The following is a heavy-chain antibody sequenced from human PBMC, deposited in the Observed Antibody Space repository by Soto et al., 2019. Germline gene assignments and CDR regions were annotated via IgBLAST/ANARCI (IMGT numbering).Heavy chain of an antibody. V-gene: IGHV3-21*01. J-gene: IGHJ4*02. CDR1: GFTFNTYT. D-gene: IGHD2-15*01. Sequence: GGSLRLSCAASGFTFNTYTMNWVRQAPGKGLEWVSSISSNSIFIYYADSMKGRFTISRDNAKNSLYLQMSSPRAEDTAVYYCARVTYCSSSSCSPFDYWGQGTLVTVSS. CDR3: ARVTYCSSSSCSPFDY. CDR2: ISSNSIFI.